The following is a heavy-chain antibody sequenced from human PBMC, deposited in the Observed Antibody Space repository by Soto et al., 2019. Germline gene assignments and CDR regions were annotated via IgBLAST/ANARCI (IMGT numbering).Heavy chain of an antibody. CDR2: INPNSGGT. J-gene: IGHJ3*02. Sequence: ASVKVYCNASGYTFTGYYMHLVRQAPGQGLEWMGWINPNSGGTNYAQKFQGWVTMTRDTSISTAYMELSRLRSDDTAVYYCARVGTTDAFDIWGQGTMVTVSS. CDR3: ARVGTTDAFDI. CDR1: GYTFTGYY. V-gene: IGHV1-2*04. D-gene: IGHD4-17*01.